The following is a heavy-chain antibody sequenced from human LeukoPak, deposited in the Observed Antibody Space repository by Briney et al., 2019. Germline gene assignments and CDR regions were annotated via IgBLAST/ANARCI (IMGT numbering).Heavy chain of an antibody. Sequence: GGSLRLSCAASGFTVSSNYMSWVRQAPGKGLEWVSVIYSGGSTYCADSVKGRFTISRDNAKNSLYLQMNSLRAEDTAVYYCARARDYYDSSGYYYCSWFDPWGQGTLVTVSS. J-gene: IGHJ5*02. CDR1: GFTVSSNY. D-gene: IGHD3-22*01. CDR2: IYSGGST. CDR3: ARARDYYDSSGYYYCSWFDP. V-gene: IGHV3-53*01.